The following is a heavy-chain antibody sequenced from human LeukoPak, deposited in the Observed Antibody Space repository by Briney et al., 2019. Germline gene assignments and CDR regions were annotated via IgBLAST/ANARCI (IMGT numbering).Heavy chain of an antibody. J-gene: IGHJ4*02. D-gene: IGHD5-18*01. Sequence: GSSVKVSCKASGGTFSSYAISWVRQAPGQGLEWMGRIIPILGIANYAQKFQGRVTITADKSTSTAYMELSSLRSEDTAVYYCASGGWDTSRGFDYWGQGTLVTVSS. CDR2: IIPILGIA. V-gene: IGHV1-69*04. CDR1: GGTFSSYA. CDR3: ASGGWDTSRGFDY.